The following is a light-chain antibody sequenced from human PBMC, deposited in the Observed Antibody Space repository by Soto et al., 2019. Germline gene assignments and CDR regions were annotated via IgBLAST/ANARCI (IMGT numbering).Light chain of an antibody. Sequence: QSALTQPASVSGSPGQSTTISCTGTSSDVGDFNYVSWYQQHPGKAPQVVIFDVNNRPSGVSNRFSGSKSGNTASLTISGLQAEDEADYYCSSYTSSPTLYVFGPGTKVTVL. J-gene: IGLJ1*01. CDR3: SSYTSSPTLYV. V-gene: IGLV2-14*03. CDR2: DVN. CDR1: SSDVGDFNY.